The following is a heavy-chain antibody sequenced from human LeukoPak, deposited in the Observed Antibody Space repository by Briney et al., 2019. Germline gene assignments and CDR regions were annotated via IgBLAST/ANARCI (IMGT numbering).Heavy chain of an antibody. J-gene: IGHJ4*02. CDR2: IESASDGGTA. CDR3: ATVPGITAYGEVVDY. V-gene: IGHV3-15*04. Sequence: PGGSLRLSCVVSGFTASKARMNWGPLAPRKGHEWICRIESASDGGTAAYAAPVKGRFTISRDDSTNTVHLHMSGLKTEDTALYYCATVPGITAYGEVVDYWGQGTLVTISS. CDR1: GFTASKAR. D-gene: IGHD3-3*01.